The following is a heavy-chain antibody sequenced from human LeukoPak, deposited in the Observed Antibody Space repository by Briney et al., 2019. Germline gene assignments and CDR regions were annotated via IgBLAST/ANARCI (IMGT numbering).Heavy chain of an antibody. CDR2: IYYSGST. CDR3: AASRSLSYGPPYY. J-gene: IGHJ4*02. V-gene: IGHV4-31*03. Sequence: SQTLSLTCTVSGGSISSGDYYLSWIRQHPRKRLEWIGYIYYSGSTYYNPSLKSRVTIFVDTSKNQFSLRLSSVTAAHTAVYYCAASRSLSYGPPYYWGQGTQVTVSS. D-gene: IGHD5-18*01. CDR1: GGSISSGDYY.